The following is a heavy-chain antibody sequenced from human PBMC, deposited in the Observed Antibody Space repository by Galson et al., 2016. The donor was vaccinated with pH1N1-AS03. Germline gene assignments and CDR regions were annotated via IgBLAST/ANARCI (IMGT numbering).Heavy chain of an antibody. V-gene: IGHV1-2*04. CDR1: GYIFTGFY. CDR2: INPNSGVT. CDR3: ARDPRGPCSSATCPTTYYFGMDV. J-gene: IGHJ6*02. D-gene: IGHD1-26*01. Sequence: SVKVSCKAPGYIFTGFYVHWVRQAPGQGLEWMGWINPNSGVTNYAQKFQAWVTMTGDTSISTAYMELYGLKSDDTAVYYCARDPRGPCSSATCPTTYYFGMDVWGQGTTVIVSS.